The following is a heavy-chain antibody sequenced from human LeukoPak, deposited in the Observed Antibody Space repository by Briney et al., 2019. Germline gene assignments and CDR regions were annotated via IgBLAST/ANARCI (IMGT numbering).Heavy chain of an antibody. CDR2: ISYDGSNK. J-gene: IGHJ4*02. V-gene: IGHV3-30*07. D-gene: IGHD6-13*01. CDR3: ATSTAAAGTD. Sequence: GGSLRLSCAASGFTFSSNAMHWVRQAPGKGLEWVAVISYDGSNKYYADSVKGRFTISRDNSKNTLYLQMNSLRAEDTAIYYCATSTAAAGTDWGQGTLVTVSS. CDR1: GFTFSSNA.